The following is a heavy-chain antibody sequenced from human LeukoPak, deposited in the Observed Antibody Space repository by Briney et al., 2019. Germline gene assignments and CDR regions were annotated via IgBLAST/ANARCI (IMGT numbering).Heavy chain of an antibody. CDR3: ARDRGKYCSGGSCYHHFDY. CDR2: IIPIFGTA. CDR1: GGTFSSYA. Sequence: ASVKVSCKASGGTFSSYAISWVRQAPGQGLEWMGGIIPIFGTANYAQKFQGRVTITADESTSTAYMELSSLRSEDTAVYYCARDRGKYCSGGSCYHHFDYWGQGTLVTVSS. D-gene: IGHD2-15*01. J-gene: IGHJ4*02. V-gene: IGHV1-69*13.